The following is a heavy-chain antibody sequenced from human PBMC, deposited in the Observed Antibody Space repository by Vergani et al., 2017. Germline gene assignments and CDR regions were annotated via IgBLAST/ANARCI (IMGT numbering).Heavy chain of an antibody. CDR1: GFTFSSYA. CDR2: ISYDGSNK. Sequence: QVQLVESGGGVVQPGRSLRLSCAASGFTFSSYAMHWVRQAPGKGLEWVAVISYDGSNKYYADSVKGRFTISRDNSKNTLYLQMNSLRAEDTAVYYCAKDVQYSGSYYDYYYYGMDVWGQGTTVTVSS. D-gene: IGHD1-26*01. CDR3: AKDVQYSGSYYDYYYYGMDV. J-gene: IGHJ6*02. V-gene: IGHV3-30*04.